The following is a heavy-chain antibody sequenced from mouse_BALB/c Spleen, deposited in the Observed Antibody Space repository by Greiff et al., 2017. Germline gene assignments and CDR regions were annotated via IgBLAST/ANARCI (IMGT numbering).Heavy chain of an antibody. V-gene: IGHV1-69*02. J-gene: IGHJ2*01. CDR3: TTTVVASYYFDY. CDR2: IYPSDSYT. Sequence: QVQLQQSGAELVRPGASVKLSCKASGYTFTSYWINWVKQRPGQGLEWIGNIYPSDSYTNYNQKFKDKATLTVDKSSSTAYMQLSSPTSEDSAVYYCTTTVVASYYFDYWGQGTTLTVSS. CDR1: GYTFTSYW. D-gene: IGHD1-1*01.